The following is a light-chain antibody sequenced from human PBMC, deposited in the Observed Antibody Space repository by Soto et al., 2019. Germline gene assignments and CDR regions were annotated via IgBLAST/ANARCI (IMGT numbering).Light chain of an antibody. J-gene: IGKJ4*01. CDR1: QDIKNY. CDR3: QQYDSLPPT. CDR2: DAF. Sequence: DIQMTQSPSSLSAFVGDSITITCQASQDIKNYLNWYQHKPGKAPKLLIYDAFKSDTGVPSRFSGSGSGTDFTFTISGLQPEDIATYLCQQYDSLPPTFGGGTRVDI. V-gene: IGKV1-33*01.